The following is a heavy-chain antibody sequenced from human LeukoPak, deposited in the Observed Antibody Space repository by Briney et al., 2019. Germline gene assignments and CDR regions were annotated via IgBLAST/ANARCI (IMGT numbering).Heavy chain of an antibody. CDR2: INTNTGNP. CDR1: GYTFTSYA. J-gene: IGHJ5*02. V-gene: IGHV7-4-1*02. D-gene: IGHD2-2*01. CDR3: ARDPRYCSSTSCYEFAFGWFDP. Sequence: ASVKVSCKASGYTFTSYAMNWVRQAPGQGLEWMGWINTNTGNPTYAQGFTGRFVFSLDTSVSTAYLQISSLKAEDTAVYYCARDPRYCSSTSCYEFAFGWFDPWGQGTLVTVSS.